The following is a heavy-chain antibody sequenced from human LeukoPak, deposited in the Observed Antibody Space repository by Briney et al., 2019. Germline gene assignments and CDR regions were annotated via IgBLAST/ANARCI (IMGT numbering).Heavy chain of an antibody. J-gene: IGHJ3*02. CDR2: INPNSGGT. D-gene: IGHD3-3*01. CDR1: GYTFTGDY. CDR3: ARVRGWSSQFDAFDI. V-gene: IGHV1-2*02. Sequence: ASVKVSCKXSGYTFTGDYMHWVRQAPGQGLEWMGRINPNSGGTNYAQKFQGRVTMTRDTSISTAYMELSRLRSDDTAVYYCARVRGWSSQFDAFDIWGQGTMVTVSS.